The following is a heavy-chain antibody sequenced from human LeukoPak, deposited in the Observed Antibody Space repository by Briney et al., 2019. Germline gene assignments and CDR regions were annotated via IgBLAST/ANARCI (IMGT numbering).Heavy chain of an antibody. Sequence: ASVKVSCKASGYTFTRYDINWVRQATGQGLEWMGWMNTKSGNTGHAQKLQGRVTMTTDTSTSTAYMELRSLRSDDTAVYYCAKTTGGLAAFDIWGQGTMVTVSS. D-gene: IGHD3-16*01. V-gene: IGHV1-8*01. CDR1: GYTFTRYD. J-gene: IGHJ3*02. CDR3: AKTTGGLAAFDI. CDR2: MNTKSGNT.